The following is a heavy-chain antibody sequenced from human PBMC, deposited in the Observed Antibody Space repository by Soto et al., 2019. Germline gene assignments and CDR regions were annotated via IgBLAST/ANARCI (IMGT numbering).Heavy chain of an antibody. CDR1: GFTFDDYA. CDR2: ISWNSGSI. J-gene: IGHJ4*02. D-gene: IGHD2-15*01. V-gene: IGHV3-9*01. CDR3: AKVGYCSGGSCYPR. Sequence: EVQLVESGGGLVQPGRSLRLSCAASGFTFDDYAMHWVRQAPGKGLEWVSGISWNSGSIGYADSVKGRFTISRDNAKNALYLQMNSLRAEDTALYYCAKVGYCSGGSCYPRWGQGTLVTVSS.